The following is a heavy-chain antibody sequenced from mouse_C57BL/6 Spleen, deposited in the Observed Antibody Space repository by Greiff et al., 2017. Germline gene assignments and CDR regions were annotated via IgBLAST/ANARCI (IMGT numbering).Heavy chain of an antibody. J-gene: IGHJ3*01. CDR3: SRESYGSSSFAY. D-gene: IGHD1-1*01. CDR1: GYTFTSYW. CDR2: IYPTDSET. V-gene: IGHV1-61*01. Sequence: QVQLQQPGAELVRPGSSVKLSCKASGYTFTSYWMDWVKQRPGQGLEWIGNIYPTDSETNSNQKFTDKATLTVDKSSSTAYLRLRSLTSEDSSVNYCSRESYGSSSFAYWGQGTLVTVSA.